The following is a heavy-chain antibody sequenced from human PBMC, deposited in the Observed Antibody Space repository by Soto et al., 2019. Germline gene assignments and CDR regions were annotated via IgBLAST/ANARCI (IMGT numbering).Heavy chain of an antibody. CDR2: ILPIFGTA. CDR1: GGPSNNFA. J-gene: IGHJ4*02. D-gene: IGHD3-10*01. V-gene: IGHV1-69*01. CDR3: AKLQGSGTYYDDDF. Sequence: QVQLVQSGAEVKKPGSSVKVSCKASGGPSNNFAISWVRQAPGQGLEWMGGILPIFGTANYAEKFQGRAKVTADESTRTAYMDLSSLRSEDTAVYYCAKLQGSGTYYDDDFWGQGTLVTVSS.